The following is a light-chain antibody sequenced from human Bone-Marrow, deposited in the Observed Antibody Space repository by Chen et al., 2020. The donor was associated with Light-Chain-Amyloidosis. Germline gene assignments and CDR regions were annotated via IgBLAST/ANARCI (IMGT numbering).Light chain of an antibody. Sequence: EIVLTQSPATLSLSPGERANLSCRASQSVSSYLAWYQQKPGQAPRLLIYDASNRATGIPDRFSGSGSGTDFTLTISSLEPEDFAVYYCQQRSNWPPLTFGQGTRLEIK. CDR1: QSVSSY. CDR2: DAS. J-gene: IGKJ5*01. V-gene: IGKV3-11*01. CDR3: QQRSNWPPLT.